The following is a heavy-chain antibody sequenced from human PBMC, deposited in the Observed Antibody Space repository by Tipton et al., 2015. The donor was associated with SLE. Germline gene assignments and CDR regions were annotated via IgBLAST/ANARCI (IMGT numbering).Heavy chain of an antibody. V-gene: IGHV4-59*01. CDR1: GGSISSYY. J-gene: IGHJ4*02. D-gene: IGHD1-20*01. CDR3: ARASGYNWNPCASFYY. CDR2: IYYSGST. Sequence: TLSLTCTVSGGSISSYYWSWIRQPPGKGLEWIGYIYYSGSTNYNPSLKSRVTISVDTSKNQFSLKLSSVTAADTAVYYCARASGYNWNPCASFYYWGQGTLVTVSS.